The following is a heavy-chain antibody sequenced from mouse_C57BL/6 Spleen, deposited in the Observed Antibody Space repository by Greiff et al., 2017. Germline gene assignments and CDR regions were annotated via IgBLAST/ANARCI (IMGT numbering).Heavy chain of an antibody. Sequence: VKLQESGAELARPGASVKLSCKASGYTFTSYGISWVKQRTGQGLEWIGEIYPRSGNTYYNEKFKGKATLTADKSSSTAYMELRSLTSEDSAVYFCARYVFYDGYYDYWGQGTTLTVSS. D-gene: IGHD2-3*01. V-gene: IGHV1-81*01. CDR1: GYTFTSYG. J-gene: IGHJ2*01. CDR3: ARYVFYDGYYDY. CDR2: IYPRSGNT.